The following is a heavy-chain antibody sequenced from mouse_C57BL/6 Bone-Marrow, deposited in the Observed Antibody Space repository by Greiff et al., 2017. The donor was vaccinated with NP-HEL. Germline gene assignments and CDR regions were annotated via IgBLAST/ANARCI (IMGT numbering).Heavy chain of an antibody. Sequence: VQLQQSRPELVKPGASVKLSCKASGYTFTSYDINWVKQRPGQGLEWIGWIYPRDGSTKYNEKFKGKATLTVDTSSSTAYMELHSLTSEDSAVYFCARCRGYGNSPFAYWGQGTLVTVSA. D-gene: IGHD2-1*01. CDR1: GYTFTSYD. CDR2: IYPRDGST. J-gene: IGHJ3*01. CDR3: ARCRGYGNSPFAY. V-gene: IGHV1-85*01.